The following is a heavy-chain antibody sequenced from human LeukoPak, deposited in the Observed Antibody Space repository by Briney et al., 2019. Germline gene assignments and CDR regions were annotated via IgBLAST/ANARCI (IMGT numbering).Heavy chain of an antibody. CDR1: GGSISSSSYY. D-gene: IGHD2-2*01. V-gene: IGHV4-39*01. CDR2: IYYSGHT. J-gene: IGHJ4*02. CDR3: TLSAAHCSSSTCPDFDY. Sequence: SETLSLTCTVSGGSISSSSYYWGWIRQPPGKGLEWIGSIYYSGHTYYSPSLKSRVTMSVDTSKNQFSLKLSSVTAADMAVYFCTLSAAHCSSSTCPDFDYWGQGALVIVSS.